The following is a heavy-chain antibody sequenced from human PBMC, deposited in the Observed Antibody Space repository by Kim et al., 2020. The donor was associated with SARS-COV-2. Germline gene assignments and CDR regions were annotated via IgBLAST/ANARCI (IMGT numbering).Heavy chain of an antibody. Sequence: SETLSLTCTVSGGSISATDHYWHWIRQSPGRGLEWIAYIYHSGSASYNPSLKSRVTIFVDTSTSRFSLKVTSVTAADTAVYFCAGSYGSSSYWGQGTLIT. J-gene: IGHJ4*02. CDR2: IYHSGSA. CDR3: AGSYGSSSY. CDR1: GGSISATDHY. V-gene: IGHV4-39*01. D-gene: IGHD1-26*01.